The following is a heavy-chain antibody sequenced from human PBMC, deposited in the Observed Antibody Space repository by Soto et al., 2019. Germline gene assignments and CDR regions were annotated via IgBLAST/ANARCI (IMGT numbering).Heavy chain of an antibody. Sequence: GASVKVSCKASGYTFTSYDINWVRQATGQGLEWMGWMNPNSGNTGYAQKFQGRVTMTRNTSISTAYMELSSLRSEDTAVYYCALTSSLWHWFDPWGQGTQVTVSS. V-gene: IGHV1-8*01. CDR3: ALTSSLWHWFDP. CDR2: MNPNSGNT. J-gene: IGHJ5*02. CDR1: GYTFTSYD.